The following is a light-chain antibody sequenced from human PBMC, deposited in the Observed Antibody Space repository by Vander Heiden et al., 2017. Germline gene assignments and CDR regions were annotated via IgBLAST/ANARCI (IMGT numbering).Light chain of an antibody. CDR3: ATWDDSLSSPV. CDR2: RSD. V-gene: IGLV1-47*01. CDR1: SSKIGKND. J-gene: IGLJ3*02. Sequence: QSVLTQPPSASGTPGQKVSMPFSGSSSKIGKNDVSWYEQLPGTAPKLLMYRSDQRPSGVPDRFSGSKSGTSASLAIGGLRSEDEATYYCATWDDSLSSPVFGGGTKLTV.